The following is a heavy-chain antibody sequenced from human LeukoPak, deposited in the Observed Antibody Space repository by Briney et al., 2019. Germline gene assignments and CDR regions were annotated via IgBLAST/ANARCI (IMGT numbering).Heavy chain of an antibody. V-gene: IGHV3-74*01. CDR3: ARDWFHAIDY. J-gene: IGHJ4*02. CDR2: IRSDGSDT. CDR1: GFTFSTYA. Sequence: GGSLRLSCAASGFTFSTYAMTWVRHAPGEGLVWVSRIRSDGSDTRYAESVKGRFTISRDNAKNTLYLQMNSLRAEDTAVYYCARDWFHAIDYWGQGTLVTVSS. D-gene: IGHD2/OR15-2a*01.